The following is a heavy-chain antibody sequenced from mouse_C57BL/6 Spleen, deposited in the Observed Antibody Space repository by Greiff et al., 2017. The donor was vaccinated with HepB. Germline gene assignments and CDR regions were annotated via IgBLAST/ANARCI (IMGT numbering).Heavy chain of an antibody. V-gene: IGHV1-18*01. CDR2: INPNNGGT. J-gene: IGHJ3*01. CDR3: ARGRKDYDGGGTWFAY. D-gene: IGHD2-4*01. Sequence: VQLQQSGPELVKPGASVKIPCKASGYTFTDYNMDWVKQSHGKSLEWIGDINPNNGGTIYNQKFKGKATLTVDKSSSTAYMELRSLTSEDTAVYYCARGRKDYDGGGTWFAYWGQGTLVTVSA. CDR1: GYTFTDYN.